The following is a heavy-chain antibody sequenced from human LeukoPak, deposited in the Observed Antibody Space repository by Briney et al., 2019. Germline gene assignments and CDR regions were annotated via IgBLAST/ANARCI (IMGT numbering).Heavy chain of an antibody. CDR3: TRGASGSYWTIGY. CDR2: IKSKIHGGTT. CDR1: GFSFSDAW. Sequence: GGSLRLSCAASGFSFSDAWMTWVRQAPGKGLEWVGRIKSKIHGGTTDYAAPVKGRFTISRDDSKNTLYLQMNSLKTEDTAVYYCTRGASGSYWTIGYWGQGTLVTVSS. V-gene: IGHV3-15*01. D-gene: IGHD1-26*01. J-gene: IGHJ4*02.